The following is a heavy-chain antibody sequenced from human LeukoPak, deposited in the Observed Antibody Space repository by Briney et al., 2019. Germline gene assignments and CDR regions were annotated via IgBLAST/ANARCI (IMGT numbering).Heavy chain of an antibody. CDR1: GFSISTGYY. CDR2: IYHSGSA. D-gene: IGHD1-1*01. J-gene: IGHJ3*02. Sequence: PSETLSPTCTVSGFSISTGYYWGWIRQPPGKGLEWIGYIYHSGSAYYNPSLKSRVTISIDTSKNQFSLKVSSVTAADTAVYFCARGVQLERRKFRAFDIWGRGTMVTVSS. V-gene: IGHV4-38-2*02. CDR3: ARGVQLERRKFRAFDI.